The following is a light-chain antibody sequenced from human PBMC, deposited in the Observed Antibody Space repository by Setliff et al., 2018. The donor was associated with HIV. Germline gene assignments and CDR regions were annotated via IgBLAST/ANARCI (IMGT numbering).Light chain of an antibody. J-gene: IGLJ2*01. CDR1: SSNIGSNS. CDR2: RNN. CDR3: AAWDDSLIGSVV. V-gene: IGLV1-44*01. Sequence: QSVLTQPPSASGTPGQRVTISCSGRSSNIGSNSVNWYQQLPGTAPKLLIYRNNQRPSGVPDRFSGSKSGTSASLAISGLQSEDEADYYCAAWDDSLIGSVVFGGGT.